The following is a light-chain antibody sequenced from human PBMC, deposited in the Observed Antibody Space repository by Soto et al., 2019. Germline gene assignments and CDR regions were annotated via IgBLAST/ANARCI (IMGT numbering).Light chain of an antibody. CDR1: QSVSSSY. J-gene: IGKJ2*01. CDR2: GAS. CDR3: QQYEA. Sequence: EIVLTQSPGTLSLSPGERATLSCRANQSVSSSYFAWYQQKPGQAPRLLIYGASRRAAGIPDRFSGSGSGTDFTLTISRLETEDFAVYYCQQYEAFGQGTKLEIK. V-gene: IGKV3-20*01.